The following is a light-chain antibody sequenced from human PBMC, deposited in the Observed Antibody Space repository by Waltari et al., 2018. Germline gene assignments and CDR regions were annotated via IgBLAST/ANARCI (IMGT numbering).Light chain of an antibody. CDR2: GKN. CDR3: NSRDSRGKHWV. Sequence: SSELTQDPAVSVALGQTVRITCQGDRLRSYSASWSQQKPGQAPVLVIYGKNNRPTGIPDRFSGSSAGNTASLASTGAQAEDEAEYYCNSRDSRGKHWVFGGGTKLTVL. V-gene: IGLV3-19*01. CDR1: RLRSYS. J-gene: IGLJ3*02.